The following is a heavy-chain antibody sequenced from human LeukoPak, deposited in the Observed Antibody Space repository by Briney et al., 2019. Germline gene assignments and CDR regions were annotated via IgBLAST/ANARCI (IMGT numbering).Heavy chain of an antibody. CDR1: GFTFSSYG. CDR2: ISYDGSNK. D-gene: IGHD2-15*01. V-gene: IGHV3-30*03. J-gene: IGHJ3*02. CDR3: ALVVVVAATGAFDI. Sequence: GGSLRLSCAASGFTFSSYGMHWGRQAPGKGLEWVAVISYDGSNKYYADSVKGRFTISRDNSKNTLYLQMNSLRAEDTAVYYCALVVVVAATGAFDIWGQGTMVTVSS.